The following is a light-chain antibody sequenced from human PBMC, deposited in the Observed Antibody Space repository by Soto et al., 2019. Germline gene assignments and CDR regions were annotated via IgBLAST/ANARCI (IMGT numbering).Light chain of an antibody. V-gene: IGKV3-11*01. CDR2: DAS. CDR3: QQYDNWPIT. J-gene: IGKJ5*01. Sequence: SVLTHSPTTLSLSRGPRSTLPCRASQSVGSYLAWYQRKHGQAPRLIIYDASNRATGIPARFSGSGYGTDFNLTISRLQSEDFAVYFCQQYDNWPITFGQGTRLEIK. CDR1: QSVGSY.